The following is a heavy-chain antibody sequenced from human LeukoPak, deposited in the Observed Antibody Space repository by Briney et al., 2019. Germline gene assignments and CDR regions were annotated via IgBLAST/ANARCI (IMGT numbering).Heavy chain of an antibody. CDR1: GGSISSGDYY. CDR2: IYYSGST. D-gene: IGHD6-6*01. J-gene: IGHJ4*02. CDR3: ARRGFYSSSSDY. Sequence: SETLSLTCTVSGGSISSGDYYWSWIRQPPGKGLEWIGYIYYSGSTYCNPCLKSRVTISVDTSKNQFSLKLSSVTAADTAVYYCARRGFYSSSSDYWGQGTLVTVSS. V-gene: IGHV4-30-4*01.